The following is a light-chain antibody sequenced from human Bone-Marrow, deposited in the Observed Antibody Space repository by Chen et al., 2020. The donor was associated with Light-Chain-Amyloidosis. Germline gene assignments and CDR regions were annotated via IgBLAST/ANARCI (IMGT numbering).Light chain of an antibody. Sequence: SSVLTHPSSVSVAPGQTPTIACGGNNIGSTRVHWYQQTPGQAPLLVVYDDSDRPSGIPERWSGSNAGNTATLTISRVEAGDEAYYYCQVWDRSSERPVFGGGTKLTVL. V-gene: IGLV3-21*02. J-gene: IGLJ3*02. CDR1: NIGSTR. CDR2: DDS. CDR3: QVWDRSSERPV.